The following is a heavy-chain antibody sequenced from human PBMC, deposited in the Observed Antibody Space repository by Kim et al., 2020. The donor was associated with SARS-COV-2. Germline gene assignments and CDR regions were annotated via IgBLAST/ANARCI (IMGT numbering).Heavy chain of an antibody. V-gene: IGHV4-59*13. Sequence: SQTLSLTCTVSGGSISSYYWSWIRQPPGKGLEWIGYIYYSGSTNYNPSLKSRVTISVDTSKNQFSLKLSSVTAADTAVYYCARRTGEEQEIMITFGGVILLDAFDIWGQGTMVTVSS. CDR3: ARRTGEEQEIMITFGGVILLDAFDI. CDR1: GGSISSYY. CDR2: IYYSGST. J-gene: IGHJ3*02. D-gene: IGHD3-16*02.